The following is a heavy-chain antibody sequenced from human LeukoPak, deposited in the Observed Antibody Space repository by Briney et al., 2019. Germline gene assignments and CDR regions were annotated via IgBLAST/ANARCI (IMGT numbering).Heavy chain of an antibody. Sequence: SETLSLTCTVSGGSISSDSWTWIRQPARKGLEWIGRLYTSGSTNRGSIKHNPSLKSRVAMSVDTSKNQFSLKLSSVTAADTAVYYCARGAFYSRPAPTNWFDPWGQGTLVTVSS. V-gene: IGHV4-4*07. CDR3: ARGAFYSRPAPTNWFDP. D-gene: IGHD3-3*02. CDR2: LYTSGST. CDR1: GGSISSDS. J-gene: IGHJ5*02.